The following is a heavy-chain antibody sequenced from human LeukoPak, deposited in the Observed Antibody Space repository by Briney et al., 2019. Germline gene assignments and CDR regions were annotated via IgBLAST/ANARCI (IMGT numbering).Heavy chain of an antibody. CDR1: GYTFTGYY. CDR3: ARRGYDTSGYYYFDY. CDR2: INANSGGT. V-gene: IGHV1-2*02. D-gene: IGHD3-22*01. J-gene: IGHJ4*02. Sequence: ASVKVSCKASGYTFTGYYMHWVRQAPGQGPEWMGWINANSGGTNFAQKFQGRVTMTRDTSISTAYMELSRLRSDDTAVYYCARRGYDTSGYYYFDYWGQGTLVTVSS.